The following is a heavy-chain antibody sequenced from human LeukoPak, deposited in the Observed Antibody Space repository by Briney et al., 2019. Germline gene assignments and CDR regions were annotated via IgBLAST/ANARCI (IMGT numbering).Heavy chain of an antibody. CDR3: ARAGLAAAGTLDY. D-gene: IGHD6-13*01. CDR1: GGTFSSYA. CDR2: IIPIFGTA. V-gene: IGHV1-69*13. J-gene: IGHJ4*02. Sequence: ASVKVSCKASGGTFSSYATSWVRQAPGQGLEWMGGIIPIFGTANYAQKFQGRVSITADESTSTTYMELSSLRSEDTAVYYCARAGLAAAGTLDYWGQGTLVTVSS.